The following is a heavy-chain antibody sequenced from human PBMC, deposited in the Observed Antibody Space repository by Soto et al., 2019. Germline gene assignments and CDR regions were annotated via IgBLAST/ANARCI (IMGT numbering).Heavy chain of an antibody. V-gene: IGHV4-59*01. CDR2: IYYSGST. Sequence: SETLSLTCTFSGGSISSYYWSWIRQPPGKGLEWIGYIYYSGSTNYNPSLKSRVTISVDTSKNQFSLKLSSVTAADTAVYYCARDQPLCSGGSCYPDNWIDPWGQGNLVPVS. D-gene: IGHD2-15*01. CDR1: GGSISSYY. J-gene: IGHJ5*02. CDR3: ARDQPLCSGGSCYPDNWIDP.